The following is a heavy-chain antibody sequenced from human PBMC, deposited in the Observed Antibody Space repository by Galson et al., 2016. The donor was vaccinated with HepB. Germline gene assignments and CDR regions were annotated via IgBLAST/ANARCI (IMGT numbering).Heavy chain of an antibody. CDR1: GYTFSTSW. D-gene: IGHD3-3*01. Sequence: QSGAEVKKPGESLKISCEGSGYTFSTSWIAWVRQRPGKGLEWMAIFRPDDSDTTYSPSFEGQVTVSADKSIRTAYLQWGSLKASDSGMYYCARQSSGYFDFWGQGTLVTVSS. CDR3: ARQSSGYFDF. V-gene: IGHV5-51*01. CDR2: FRPDDSDT. J-gene: IGHJ4*02.